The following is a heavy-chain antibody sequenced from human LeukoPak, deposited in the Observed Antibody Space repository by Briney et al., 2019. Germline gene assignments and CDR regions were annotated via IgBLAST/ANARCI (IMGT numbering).Heavy chain of an antibody. V-gene: IGHV3-11*01. CDR3: ARGAPHSFGYFDS. CDR2: ISGSGGTI. CDR1: GFTFSDYY. D-gene: IGHD5-18*01. J-gene: IGHJ4*02. Sequence: GGSLRLSCAASGFTFSDYYMSWVRQAPGKGLEWVSYISGSGGTIYYAYSVKGRFTISRDNAETSLYLQMNGLRAEETAIYYCARGAPHSFGYFDSWGQGALVTVSS.